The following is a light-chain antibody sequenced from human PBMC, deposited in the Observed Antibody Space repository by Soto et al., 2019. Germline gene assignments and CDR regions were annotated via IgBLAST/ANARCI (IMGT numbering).Light chain of an antibody. CDR3: QQYNSYSRT. J-gene: IGKJ2*01. CDR1: QGIGNF. Sequence: DIQMTQSPSSLSASVGDRVTISCRASQGIGNFLAWYQQKPGTVPKLLIYAASILQSGVPSRFSGSGSGTDFALTISSLQPDDLATYYCQQYNSYSRTFGQGTKLEIK. CDR2: AAS. V-gene: IGKV1-27*01.